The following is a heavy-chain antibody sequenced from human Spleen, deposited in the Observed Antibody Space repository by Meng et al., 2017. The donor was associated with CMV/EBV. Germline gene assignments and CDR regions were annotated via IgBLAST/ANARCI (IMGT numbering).Heavy chain of an antibody. D-gene: IGHD5-18*01. CDR1: GFSFDEYS. Sequence: GESLKISCAASGFSFDEYSMHLARQAPGKGLEWVSLIDWDGSNTRYADSVKGRFTISRDNSKNSLFLQMNSLRSEDTAFYYWAKGGWIQLWDRFDFWGQGTLVTVSS. J-gene: IGHJ4*02. V-gene: IGHV3-43*01. CDR2: IDWDGSNT. CDR3: AKGGWIQLWDRFDF.